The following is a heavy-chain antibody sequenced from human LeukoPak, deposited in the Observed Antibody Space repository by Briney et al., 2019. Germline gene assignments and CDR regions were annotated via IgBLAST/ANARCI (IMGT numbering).Heavy chain of an antibody. D-gene: IGHD3-22*01. CDR3: ARDRSEGHDSSGPLDAFDV. Sequence: PGGSLRLSCAASGFTFSSYCMNWVRQAPGKGLEWVSSISSSYTYIYYADSVKGRFTISRDNARNSLYLQMNSLRAEDTAVYYCARDRSEGHDSSGPLDAFDVWGQGTWVTVSS. V-gene: IGHV3-21*01. J-gene: IGHJ3*01. CDR2: ISSSYTYI. CDR1: GFTFSSYC.